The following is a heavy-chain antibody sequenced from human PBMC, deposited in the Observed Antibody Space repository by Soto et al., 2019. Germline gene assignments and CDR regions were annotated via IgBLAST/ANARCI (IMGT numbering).Heavy chain of an antibody. CDR2: IWYDGSNK. D-gene: IGHD2-21*02. Sequence: GGSLRLSCAASGFTFSSYGMHWVRQAPGKGLEWVAVIWYDGSNKYYADSVKGRFTISRDNSKNTLYLQMNSLRAEDTAVYYCSTHSFRPTQTENFFDYWGQGTPVTVSS. J-gene: IGHJ4*02. CDR3: STHSFRPTQTENFFDY. CDR1: GFTFSSYG. V-gene: IGHV3-33*01.